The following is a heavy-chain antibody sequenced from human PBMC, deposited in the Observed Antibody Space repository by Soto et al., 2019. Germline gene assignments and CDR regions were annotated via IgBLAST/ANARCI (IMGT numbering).Heavy chain of an antibody. CDR3: AQEVAVAGDLFYYCGLDV. Sequence: QVQLVESGGGVVQPGRSLRLSCAASGFTFRTSGMHWVRQAPGKGLEWVGFISYEGSSKYYADSVKGRFTIARDNSKNTLYLQMVSLRGEDTAVYYCAQEVAVAGDLFYYCGLDVWGQGNTVTVSS. V-gene: IGHV3-30*18. J-gene: IGHJ6*02. D-gene: IGHD6-19*01. CDR2: ISYEGSSK. CDR1: GFTFRTSG.